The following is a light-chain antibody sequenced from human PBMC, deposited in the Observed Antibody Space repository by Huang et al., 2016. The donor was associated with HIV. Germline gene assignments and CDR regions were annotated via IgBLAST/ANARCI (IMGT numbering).Light chain of an antibody. V-gene: IGKV1-39*01. CDR1: QPINNH. Sequence: DIQMTQSPSSLSASVGDRITVTCRASQPINNHLNWYRQRPGKAPERLISATSSLQNGVPSRFSGSGSGTDFSLTISSLQADDSATYYCQQSHSFPRTFAQGTHVEIK. CDR2: ATS. CDR3: QQSHSFPRT. J-gene: IGKJ2*01.